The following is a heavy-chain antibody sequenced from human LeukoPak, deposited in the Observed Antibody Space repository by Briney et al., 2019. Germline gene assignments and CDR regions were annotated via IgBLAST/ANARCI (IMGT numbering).Heavy chain of an antibody. J-gene: IGHJ5*02. Sequence: SETLSLTCTVSGGSINSYYWNWIRQPPGKGLEWIGCIYYSGSTNYNPSLKSRVTISVDTSKNQFSLKLSSVTAADTAVYYCARSLGRSCSGGGCPNWFDPWGQGTLVTVSS. V-gene: IGHV4-59*01. CDR2: IYYSGST. CDR3: ARSLGRSCSGGGCPNWFDP. CDR1: GGSINSYY. D-gene: IGHD2-15*01.